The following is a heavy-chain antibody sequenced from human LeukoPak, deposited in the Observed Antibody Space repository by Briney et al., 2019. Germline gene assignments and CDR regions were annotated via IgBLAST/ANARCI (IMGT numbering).Heavy chain of an antibody. CDR3: ARGEEYGSGTVHFEY. Sequence: SETLSLNCDVSGGSISRSNWWSWVRQPPGKGLEWIGEIYQSGSTNYNPSLKSRVTISVDKSKNQFSLKVNSATAADTAVYYCARGEEYGSGTVHFEYWGQGTLVTVSS. D-gene: IGHD3-10*01. J-gene: IGHJ4*02. CDR1: GGSISRSNW. V-gene: IGHV4-4*02. CDR2: IYQSGST.